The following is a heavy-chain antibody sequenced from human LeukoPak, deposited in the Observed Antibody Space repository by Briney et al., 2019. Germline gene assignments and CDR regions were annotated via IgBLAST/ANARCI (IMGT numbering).Heavy chain of an antibody. V-gene: IGHV3-23*01. Sequence: GGSLRLSCAASGFIFSSYAMSWVRQAPGKGLEWVSAIRGGGGRTYYADSVKGRFTISRDNSKNTLYLQMNSLRAEDTAVYYCAKELIASRPTYYPHQTDYWGQGTLVTVSS. J-gene: IGHJ4*02. CDR3: AKELIASRPTYYPHQTDY. CDR2: IRGGGGRT. CDR1: GFIFSSYA. D-gene: IGHD6-6*01.